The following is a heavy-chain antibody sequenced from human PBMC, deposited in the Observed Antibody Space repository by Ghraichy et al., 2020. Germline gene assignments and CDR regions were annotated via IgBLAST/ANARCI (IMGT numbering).Heavy chain of an antibody. CDR2: IRSHGGTT. D-gene: IGHD5-24*01. CDR3: ARGGATRGLQLDY. V-gene: IGHV3-64*02. CDR1: GFTFSNFA. J-gene: IGHJ4*02. Sequence: GGSLRLSCAASGFTFSNFAMHLVRQAPGTGLEYVSSIRSHGGTTHYADSVKGRFTISRDNSKNTLYLQMGSLRPDDMAVYYCARGGATRGLQLDYWGQGTLVTVSS.